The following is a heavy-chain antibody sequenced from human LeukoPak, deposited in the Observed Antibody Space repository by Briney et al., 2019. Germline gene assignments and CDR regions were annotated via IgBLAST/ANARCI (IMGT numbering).Heavy chain of an antibody. D-gene: IGHD3-22*01. Sequence: GGSLRLSCAACGFTVSSNYMSWVRQDPGKGLELITVIYSGGSTYYADSVKVRFTISRDNSKNPLYLQMNSQRAEDTAVYYCARDGPDLLRSYDSSGYLNYWGQGTLVTVSS. V-gene: IGHV3-66*02. CDR3: ARDGPDLLRSYDSSGYLNY. J-gene: IGHJ4*02. CDR2: IYSGGST. CDR1: GFTVSSNY.